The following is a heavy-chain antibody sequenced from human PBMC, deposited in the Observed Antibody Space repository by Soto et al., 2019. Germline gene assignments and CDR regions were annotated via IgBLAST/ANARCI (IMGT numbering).Heavy chain of an antibody. CDR1: GFTFSSYA. V-gene: IGHV3-23*01. Sequence: GGSLRLSCAASGFTFSSYAMSWVRQAPGKGLEWVSAISGSGGSTYYADSVKGRFTISRDNSKNTLYLQMNSLRAEDTAVYYCAKGVAGYCSSTSCYEDYWGQGTLVTVSS. CDR2: ISGSGGST. CDR3: AKGVAGYCSSTSCYEDY. D-gene: IGHD2-2*01. J-gene: IGHJ4*02.